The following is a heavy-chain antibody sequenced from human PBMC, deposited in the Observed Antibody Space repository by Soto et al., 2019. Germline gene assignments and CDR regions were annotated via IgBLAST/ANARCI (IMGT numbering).Heavy chain of an antibody. CDR1: GFTFSNSD. Sequence: GGSLRLSCAASGFTFSNSDMNWVHQAPGKGLEWVSGVSWNGSRTHYADSVKGRFTISRDNAKNSLYLQMNSLRAEDTAVYYCAREVQGSGSYYNPYYYYYYMDVWGKGTTVTVSS. CDR3: AREVQGSGSYYNPYYYYYYMDV. J-gene: IGHJ6*03. D-gene: IGHD3-10*01. V-gene: IGHV3-35*01. CDR2: VSWNGSRT.